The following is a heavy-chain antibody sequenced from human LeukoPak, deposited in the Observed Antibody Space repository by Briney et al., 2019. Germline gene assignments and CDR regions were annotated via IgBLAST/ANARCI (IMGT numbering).Heavy chain of an antibody. CDR2: INDNSGNT. V-gene: IGHV1-18*01. CDR1: GYTFTTYG. J-gene: IGHJ4*02. Sequence: ASVKVSCKGSGYTFTTYGIGWVRQAPGEGLEWMGWINDNSGNTNYAQKFQGRLTMTTDTSTITAYMELRSLRSDDTAVYYCARDGYFDYWGQGTLVTVSS. CDR3: ARDGYFDY.